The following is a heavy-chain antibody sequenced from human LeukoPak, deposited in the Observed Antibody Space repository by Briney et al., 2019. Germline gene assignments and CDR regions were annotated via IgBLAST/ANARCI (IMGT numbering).Heavy chain of an antibody. V-gene: IGHV3-11*01. CDR1: GFTFADYS. D-gene: IGHD3-10*01. CDR2: ISPSGTLT. J-gene: IGHJ4*02. CDR3: TRDYNR. Sequence: SLSLSCSAAGFTFADYSTSWIRQAPGNLLEWDSYISPSGTLTYYGNSVTGRFTISRAQSKQSPYLQMNSLRTEDTSIHFRTRDYNRWRQGPLVTVSS.